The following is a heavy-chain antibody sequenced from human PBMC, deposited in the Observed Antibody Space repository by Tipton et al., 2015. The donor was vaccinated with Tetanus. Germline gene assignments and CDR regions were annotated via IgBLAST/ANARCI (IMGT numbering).Heavy chain of an antibody. CDR1: GFTFSMFS. CDR3: ARGTGDY. Sequence: LRLSCVASGFTFSMFSMNWVRQAPGKGLEWIGEINHSGSTTYSPSFKSRVTISVDTPKNQFSLKLTSLTVADTAVYYCARGTGDYWGQGTLVTVSS. CDR2: INHSGST. V-gene: IGHV4-34*01. J-gene: IGHJ4*02. D-gene: IGHD1-14*01.